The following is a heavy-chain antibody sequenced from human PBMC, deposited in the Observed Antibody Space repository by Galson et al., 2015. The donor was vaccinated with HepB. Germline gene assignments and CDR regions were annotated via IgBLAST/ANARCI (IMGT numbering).Heavy chain of an antibody. V-gene: IGHV1-3*01. CDR1: GYTFTTYA. CDR2: INAGNGNT. Sequence: SVKVSCKASGYTFTTYAIHWVRQAPGQRPEWMGWINAGNGNTKYSQKFQGRVTITRDTSATTAYMDLSNLRSTDTAVYYCVRGLDSSGWYGGGFFSSLWGQGTLVTVSS. D-gene: IGHD6-19*01. J-gene: IGHJ4*02. CDR3: VRGLDSSGWYGGGFFSSL.